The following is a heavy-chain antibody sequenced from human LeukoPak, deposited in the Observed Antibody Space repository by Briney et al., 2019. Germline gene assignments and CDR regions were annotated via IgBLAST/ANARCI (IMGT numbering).Heavy chain of an antibody. J-gene: IGHJ4*02. V-gene: IGHV4-59*08. Sequence: PSETLSLTCTVSGGSISSYYLSWIRQPPGKGLEWVGYIYYSGSTNYNPSLMSRVTISVDTSKNQFSLKLSSVTAADTAVYYCARSIGDWGSTTDYWGQGTLVTVSS. CDR3: ARSIGDWGSTTDY. CDR2: IYYSGST. CDR1: GGSISSYY. D-gene: IGHD2/OR15-2a*01.